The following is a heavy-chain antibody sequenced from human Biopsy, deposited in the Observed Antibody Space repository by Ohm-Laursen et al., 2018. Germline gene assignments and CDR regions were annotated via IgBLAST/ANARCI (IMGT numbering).Heavy chain of an antibody. CDR1: GFPFRDYY. CDR3: ARELGNGMDV. J-gene: IGHJ6*02. CDR2: IPHPGRTV. Sequence: SLRLSCAASGFPFRDYYMTWLRPAPGPGPEWVSFIPHPGRTVSADSVKGRFPISRDNADNSLHLQMKSLRAEDPAVYYCARELGNGMDVWGQGTPVTVSS. V-gene: IGHV3-11*01.